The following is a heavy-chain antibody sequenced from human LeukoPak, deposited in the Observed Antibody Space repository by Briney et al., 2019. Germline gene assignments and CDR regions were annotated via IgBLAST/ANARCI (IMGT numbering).Heavy chain of an antibody. V-gene: IGHV3-74*01. D-gene: IGHD1-26*01. CDR2: ISSDGSTT. CDR1: GFTFSSFW. CDR3: ARGASGSYLVY. Sequence: GGSLRLSCAASGFTFSSFWMHWVRHAPGKGLVWVSRISSDGSTTSYADSVKGRFTISRDNAKNTLFLQMNSLRAEDTAVYYCARGASGSYLVYWGQGTLVTVSS. J-gene: IGHJ4*02.